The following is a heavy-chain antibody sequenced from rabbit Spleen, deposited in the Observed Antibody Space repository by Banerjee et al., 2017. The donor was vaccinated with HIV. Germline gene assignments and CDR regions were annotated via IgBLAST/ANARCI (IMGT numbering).Heavy chain of an antibody. J-gene: IGHJ6*01. Sequence: QEQLVESGGGLVQPEGSLTLTCTASGVSFSGSSYMCWVRQAPGKGLEWIACIDAGSSTFTYFATWAKGRFTISKPSSTTVTLQMTRLSAADTATYFCARDSSSSFSSYGMDLWGPGTLVTVS. V-gene: IGHV1S45*01. CDR1: GVSFSGSSY. CDR2: IDAGSSTFT. D-gene: IGHD1-1*01. CDR3: ARDSSSSFSSYGMDL.